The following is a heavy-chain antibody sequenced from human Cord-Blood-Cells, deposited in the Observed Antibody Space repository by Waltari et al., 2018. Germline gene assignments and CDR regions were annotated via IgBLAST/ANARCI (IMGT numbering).Heavy chain of an antibody. CDR3: ARDSYYGGNSIDY. V-gene: IGHV4-34*01. CDR1: GGSFSGYY. Sequence: QVQLQQWGAGLLKPSETLSLTCAVYGGSFSGYYWSWIRQPPGKGMEWIGEINHSGSTNYSPSLKSRVTISVDTSKNQFSLKLSSVTAADTAVYYCARDSYYGGNSIDYWGQGTLVTVSS. D-gene: IGHD4-17*01. CDR2: INHSGST. J-gene: IGHJ4*02.